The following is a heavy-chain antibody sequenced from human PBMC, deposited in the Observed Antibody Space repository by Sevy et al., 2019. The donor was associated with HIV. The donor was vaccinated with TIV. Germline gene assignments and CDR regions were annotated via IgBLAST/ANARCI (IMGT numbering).Heavy chain of an antibody. CDR1: GFTFSKYS. Sequence: GGSLRLSCVASGFTFSKYSMSWVRQTPGKGLEWVSTLCCACGRINYADSVKGRFTMSRDDSRNTIYLQMDSLRAEDTAIYYCARERCSKAHDYWGQGTLVTVSS. J-gene: IGHJ4*02. CDR2: LCCACGRI. CDR3: ARERCSKAHDY. V-gene: IGHV3-23*01. D-gene: IGHD2-2*01.